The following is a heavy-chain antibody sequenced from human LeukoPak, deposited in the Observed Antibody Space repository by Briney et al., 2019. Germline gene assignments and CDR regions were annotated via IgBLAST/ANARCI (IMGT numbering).Heavy chain of an antibody. V-gene: IGHV3-30*02. CDR1: GFTFSSYN. CDR2: IRYDGSNK. Sequence: GGSLRLSCAASGFTFSSYNMNWVRQAPGKGLEWVAFIRYDGSNKYYADSVKGRFTISRDNAKNSLYLQMNSLRAEDKAVYYCARAGYYYDSSGVFGIWGQGTMVTVSP. J-gene: IGHJ3*02. D-gene: IGHD3-22*01. CDR3: ARAGYYYDSSGVFGI.